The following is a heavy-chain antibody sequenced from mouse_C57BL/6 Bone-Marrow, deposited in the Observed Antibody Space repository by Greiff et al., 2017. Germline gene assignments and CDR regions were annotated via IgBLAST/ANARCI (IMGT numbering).Heavy chain of an antibody. J-gene: IGHJ4*01. Sequence: VQLQQSGPELVKPGASVKISCKASGYTFTDYYMNWVKQSHGKSLEWIGDINPNNGGTSYNQKFKGKATLTVDKSSSTAYMELRSLTSEDSAVXYCAIFRSNYGAMDYWGQGTSVTVSS. D-gene: IGHD2-5*01. V-gene: IGHV1-26*01. CDR2: INPNNGGT. CDR1: GYTFTDYY. CDR3: AIFRSNYGAMDY.